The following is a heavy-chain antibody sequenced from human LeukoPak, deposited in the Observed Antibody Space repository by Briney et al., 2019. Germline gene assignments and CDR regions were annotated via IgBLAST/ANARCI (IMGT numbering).Heavy chain of an antibody. J-gene: IGHJ5*02. CDR3: VRGAVGTGVWFDP. CDR2: INIDGAIT. Sequence: PGGSLRLSCAASGFTFSGYWMYWVRQAPGKGLEWVSRINIDGAITNYADSVKGRFTVSRDNAKNTLHLQMNSLRADDTAVYYCVRGAVGTGVWFDPWGQGTLVTVSS. V-gene: IGHV3-74*01. CDR1: GFTFSGYW. D-gene: IGHD1-26*01.